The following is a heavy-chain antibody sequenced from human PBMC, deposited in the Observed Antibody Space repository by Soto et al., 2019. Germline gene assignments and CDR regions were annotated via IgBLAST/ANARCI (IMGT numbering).Heavy chain of an antibody. CDR1: GYTFTSYG. Sequence: GASVKVSCKASGYTFTSYGISWVRQAPGQGLEWMGWISTFHGNTNYAEKFQGSVTMTTDTSTSTAYMELRSLTSDETAIYYCARGGESSIAVAGAHGLDYWGRGTLVTVSS. J-gene: IGHJ4*02. CDR2: ISTFHGNT. V-gene: IGHV1-18*04. CDR3: ARGGESSIAVAGAHGLDY. D-gene: IGHD6-19*01.